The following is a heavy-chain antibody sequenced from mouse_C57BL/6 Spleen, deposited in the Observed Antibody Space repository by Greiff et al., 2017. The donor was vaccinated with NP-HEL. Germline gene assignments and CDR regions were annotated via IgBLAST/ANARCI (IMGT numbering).Heavy chain of an antibody. Sequence: EGKLMESGGGLVKPGGSLKLSCAASGFTFSDYGMHWVRQAPEKGLEWVAYISSGSSTIYYADTVKGRFTISRDNAKNTLFLQMTSLRSEDTAMYYCAYGSSSAWFACWGQGTLVTVSA. CDR1: GFTFSDYG. V-gene: IGHV5-17*01. CDR3: AYGSSSAWFAC. D-gene: IGHD1-1*01. J-gene: IGHJ3*01. CDR2: ISSGSSTI.